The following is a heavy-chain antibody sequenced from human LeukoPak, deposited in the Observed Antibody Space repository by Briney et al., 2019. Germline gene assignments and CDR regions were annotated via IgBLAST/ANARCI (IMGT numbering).Heavy chain of an antibody. Sequence: GALRLSCAASGFTFSSYWMGWVRQAPGKGLEWVANIKQDGSEKYYVDSVKGRFTISRDNAKNSLYLQMNSLRAEDTAVYYCARGGGYYYFDYWGQGTLVTVSS. V-gene: IGHV3-7*01. CDR3: ARGGGYYYFDY. CDR1: GFTFSSYW. D-gene: IGHD3-22*01. CDR2: IKQDGSEK. J-gene: IGHJ4*02.